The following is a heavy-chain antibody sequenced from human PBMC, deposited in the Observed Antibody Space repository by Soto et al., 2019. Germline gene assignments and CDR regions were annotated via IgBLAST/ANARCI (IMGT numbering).Heavy chain of an antibody. CDR1: GYTFTSYG. CDR2: ISAYNGNT. Sequence: ASVKVSCKASGYTFTSYGISWVRQAPGQGPEWMGWISAYNGNTNYAQKLQGRVTMTTDTSTSTAYMELRSLRSDDTAVYYCARLVDTAMVFDYWGQGTLVTVSS. V-gene: IGHV1-18*04. J-gene: IGHJ4*02. D-gene: IGHD5-18*01. CDR3: ARLVDTAMVFDY.